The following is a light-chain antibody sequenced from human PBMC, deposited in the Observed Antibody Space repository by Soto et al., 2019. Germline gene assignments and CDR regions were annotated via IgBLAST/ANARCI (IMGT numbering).Light chain of an antibody. J-gene: IGKJ4*01. Sequence: DIQMTQSPSSLSASIGDRVTITCQASQNITNNLSWYQQKPGKAPNLLIYHASKLAKGVTSRFSGSGFGTDFTLTITSLQPEDFATYYCQQVESYPSTFGGGTKVDIK. CDR1: QNITNN. CDR3: QQVESYPST. CDR2: HAS. V-gene: IGKV1-33*01.